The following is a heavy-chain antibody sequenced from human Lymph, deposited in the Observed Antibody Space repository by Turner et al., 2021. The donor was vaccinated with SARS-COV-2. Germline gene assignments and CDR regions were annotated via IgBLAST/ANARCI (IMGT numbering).Heavy chain of an antibody. V-gene: IGHV4-4*07. J-gene: IGHJ2*01. CDR3: ARDGYYDSSGYYLRGEGVFDL. CDR2: IYTSGST. CDR1: GCSISSYY. Sequence: QVQLQESGPGLVKPSETLSLTCTVSGCSISSYYWSLIRQPAGKGLEWIGRIYTSGSTNYNSSLKSRVTMSVDTSKNQFSLKLSSVTAADTAVYYFARDGYYDSSGYYLRGEGVFDLWGRGTLVTVSS. D-gene: IGHD3-22*01.